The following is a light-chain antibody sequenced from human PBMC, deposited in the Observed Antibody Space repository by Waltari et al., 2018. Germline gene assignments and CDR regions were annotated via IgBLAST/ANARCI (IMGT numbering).Light chain of an antibody. CDR3: GSYSRGDTFV. V-gene: IGLV2-18*02. CDR2: GVR. J-gene: IGLJ3*02. CDR1: SGDVGAFDR. Sequence: QSALTQPPSVSGSPGQSVTITCTGTSGDVGAFDRVSWYHQSPGTVPRLIIYGVRNRPAGVPVRFSGAKSGNTASLTSSGLQIDDEAYYYCGSYSRGDTFVFGEGTKLTVL.